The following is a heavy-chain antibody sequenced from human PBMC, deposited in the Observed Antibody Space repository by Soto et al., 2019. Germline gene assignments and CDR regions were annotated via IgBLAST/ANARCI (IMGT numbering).Heavy chain of an antibody. CDR3: ARSRDNYYDSSGGYFDY. CDR2: IIPIFGTA. D-gene: IGHD3-22*01. CDR1: GGTFSSYA. J-gene: IGHJ4*02. V-gene: IGHV1-69*13. Sequence: GGPVKVSCKASGGTFSSYAISWVRQAPGQGLEWMGGIIPIFGTADYAQKFQSRVTITADESTSTAYMELSSLRSEDTAVYYCARSRDNYYDSSGGYFDYWGQGTLVTVSS.